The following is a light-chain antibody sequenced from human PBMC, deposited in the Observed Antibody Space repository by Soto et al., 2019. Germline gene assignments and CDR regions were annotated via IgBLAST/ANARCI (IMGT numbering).Light chain of an antibody. CDR2: RNN. CDR3: AAWDDSLSSPV. V-gene: IGLV1-47*01. CDR1: SSNIGINY. J-gene: IGLJ3*02. Sequence: QAVVTQPPSASGTPGQRVTISCSGSSSNIGINYVYWYQQLPGTAPKLLIYRNNQRPSGVPDRFSGSKSGTSASLAISGLLSEDEADYYCAAWDDSLSSPVFGGGTKLTVL.